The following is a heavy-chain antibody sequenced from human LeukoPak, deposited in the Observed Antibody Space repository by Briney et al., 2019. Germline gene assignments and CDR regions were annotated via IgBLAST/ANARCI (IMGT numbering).Heavy chain of an antibody. V-gene: IGHV3-23*01. J-gene: IGHJ4*02. CDR3: AGIYTSSWYLVDY. CDR1: GFTFSSHA. CDR2: ISGSGDST. D-gene: IGHD6-13*01. Sequence: GGSLRLSCAAPGFTFSSHAMSWVRQAPGKGLEWVSGISGSGDSTYYADSVKGRFTISRDTSKNTLYLQMNSLRAEDTAVYYCAGIYTSSWYLVDYWGQGTLVTVSS.